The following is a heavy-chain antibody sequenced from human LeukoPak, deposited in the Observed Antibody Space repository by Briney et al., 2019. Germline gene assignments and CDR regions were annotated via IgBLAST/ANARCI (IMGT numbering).Heavy chain of an antibody. CDR1: GFTFSSYS. D-gene: IGHD4-11*01. CDR2: ISSSSSYI. Sequence: GGSLRLSCAASGFTFSSYSMNWVRQAPGKGLEWVSSISSSSSYIYYADSVKGRFTISRDNAKNSLYLQMNSLRAEDTAVYYCARVGLPHYYNYYMEGWGKGTTVTVSS. J-gene: IGHJ6*03. V-gene: IGHV3-21*01. CDR3: ARVGLPHYYNYYMEG.